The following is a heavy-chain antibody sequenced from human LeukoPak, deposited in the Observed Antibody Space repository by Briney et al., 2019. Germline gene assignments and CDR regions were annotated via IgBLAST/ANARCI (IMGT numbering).Heavy chain of an antibody. CDR1: GFTVSSNY. J-gene: IGHJ5*02. CDR3: ARASLGWFDP. D-gene: IGHD7-27*01. V-gene: IGHV3-7*01. Sequence: GGSLRLSCAASGFTVSSNYMSWARQAPGKGLEWVASIDQDGSDKFSVGSVKGRFTISRDNARNSMYLQMSSLRAEDTAVYFCARASLGWFDPWGQGTLVTVSS. CDR2: IDQDGSDK.